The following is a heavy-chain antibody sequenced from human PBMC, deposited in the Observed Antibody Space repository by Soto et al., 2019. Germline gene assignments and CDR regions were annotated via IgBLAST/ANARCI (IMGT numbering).Heavy chain of an antibody. CDR2: ISSDGDIT. CDR3: VKVSTFYDILTGYYSTNFFDP. Sequence: GGSLRLSCSASGFTFSEYSMHWVRQAPGKGLQYVSTISSDGDITYYADSVKGRFTISRDSSKNTLYLQMNSLRPEDTAVYYCVKVSTFYDILTGYYSTNFFDPWGQGTLVTVSS. V-gene: IGHV3-64D*06. D-gene: IGHD3-9*01. J-gene: IGHJ5*02. CDR1: GFTFSEYS.